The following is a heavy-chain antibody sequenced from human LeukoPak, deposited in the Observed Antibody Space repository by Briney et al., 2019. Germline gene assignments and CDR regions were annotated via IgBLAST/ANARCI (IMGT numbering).Heavy chain of an antibody. V-gene: IGHV4-34*01. Sequence: SETLSLTCGVSGGSFSGYYWSWIRQPPGKGLEWLGEINDSGSTKYNPSLKSRVTISIDTSKNQFSLKLNSVTAADTAVYYCAKHRGAAGWRSFDIWGQGTVVTVSS. CDR3: AKHRGAAGWRSFDI. CDR2: INDSGST. CDR1: GGSFSGYY. J-gene: IGHJ3*02. D-gene: IGHD6-13*01.